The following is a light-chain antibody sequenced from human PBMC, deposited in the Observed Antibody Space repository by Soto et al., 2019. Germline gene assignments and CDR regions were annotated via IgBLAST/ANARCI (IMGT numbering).Light chain of an antibody. J-gene: IGKJ1*01. CDR3: QQYGNSVWT. CDR2: GAS. V-gene: IGKV3-20*01. Sequence: EIVLTQSPGTLSLSPGERASLSCRASQSVSNSQLVWFQQRPGQAPRLLIYGASSRASSIPDRFSGSGSGTDFTLIISRLETEDFAVYYYQQYGNSVWTVGQGTKVEIK. CDR1: QSVSNSQ.